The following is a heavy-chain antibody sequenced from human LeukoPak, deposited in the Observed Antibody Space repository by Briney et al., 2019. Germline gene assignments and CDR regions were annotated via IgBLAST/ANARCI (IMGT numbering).Heavy chain of an antibody. V-gene: IGHV1-2*02. Sequence: ASVKVSCKAPVYTFTGYYIHWVRQAPGQGLEWMGWINPNSGGTKFAQKFQGRVTMTRDTSISTAYMELSGLGSDDTAVYYCGSWDYGSGSYSPYYWGQGTLVSVSS. CDR3: GSWDYGSGSYSPYY. D-gene: IGHD3-10*01. J-gene: IGHJ4*02. CDR1: VYTFTGYY. CDR2: INPNSGGT.